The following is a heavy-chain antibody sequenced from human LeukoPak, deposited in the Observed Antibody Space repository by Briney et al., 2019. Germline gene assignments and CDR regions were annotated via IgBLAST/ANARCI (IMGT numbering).Heavy chain of an antibody. D-gene: IGHD3-10*01. Sequence: ASVKVSCKASGYPFTGYYVHWVRQAPGHGLEWMGWINPRNGDTHSAQKFQGRVSMTGDTSITTAYMELSSLTSDDTAVYYCATGAQYGLWGVPYLYYMHVWGTGTTVTVSS. CDR1: GYPFTGYY. CDR3: ATGAQYGLWGVPYLYYMHV. J-gene: IGHJ6*03. CDR2: INPRNGDT. V-gene: IGHV1-2*02.